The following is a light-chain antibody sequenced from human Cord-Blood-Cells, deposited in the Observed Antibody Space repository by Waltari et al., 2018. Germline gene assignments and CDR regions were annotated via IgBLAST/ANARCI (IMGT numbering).Light chain of an antibody. V-gene: IGKV4-1*01. Sequence: DIVMTQSPDSLPVSLGERATINCKSSQSVLYSSNNKNYLAWYQQKPGQPPKLLIYGASSREGGVPDRFSGLATSRDVTVSIRGLHAEEVGIYHGQPYYRAPLAFG. CDR3: QPYYRAPLA. J-gene: IGKJ1*01. CDR1: QSVLYSSNNKNY. CDR2: GAS.